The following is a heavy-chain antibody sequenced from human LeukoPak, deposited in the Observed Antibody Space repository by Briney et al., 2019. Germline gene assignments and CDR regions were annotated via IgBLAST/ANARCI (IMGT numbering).Heavy chain of an antibody. CDR3: ARFLAYAYWFDP. CDR1: GYTFTSYD. J-gene: IGHJ5*02. CDR2: MNPNSGNT. V-gene: IGHV1-8*01. Sequence: ASVKVSCKASGYTFTSYDINWVRQATGQGLEWMGWMNPNSGNTGYAQKFQGRVTMTRNTSISTAYMELSSLRSEDTAVYYCARFLAYAYWFDPWGQGTLVTVSS. D-gene: IGHD3-3*01.